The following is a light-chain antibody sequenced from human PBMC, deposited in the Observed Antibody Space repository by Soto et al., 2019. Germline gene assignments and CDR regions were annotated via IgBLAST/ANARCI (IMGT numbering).Light chain of an antibody. Sequence: QSALTQPASVSGSPGQSITISCTGTSSDVGGYNYVSWYQQHPGKAPKLMIYEVTNRPSGVSNRFSGSKSGNTASLTISGIHAADEADYYCSSYTTSNTFYVFGTGTKVTV. CDR1: SSDVGGYNY. J-gene: IGLJ1*01. CDR3: SSYTTSNTFYV. V-gene: IGLV2-14*01. CDR2: EVT.